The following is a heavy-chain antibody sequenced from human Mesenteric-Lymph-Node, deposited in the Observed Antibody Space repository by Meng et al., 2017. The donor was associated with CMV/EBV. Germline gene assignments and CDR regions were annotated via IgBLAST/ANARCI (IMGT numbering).Heavy chain of an antibody. D-gene: IGHD2-2*01. CDR1: GFTFSSYE. Sequence: GESLKISCAASGFTFSSYEMNWVRQAPGKGLEWVSYISSSGSTIYYADSVKGRFTISRDNSKNTLYLQMNSLRAEDTAVYYCARGLTGVPAAIPYWGQGTLVTVSS. CDR2: ISSSGSTI. V-gene: IGHV3-48*03. J-gene: IGHJ4*02. CDR3: ARGLTGVPAAIPY.